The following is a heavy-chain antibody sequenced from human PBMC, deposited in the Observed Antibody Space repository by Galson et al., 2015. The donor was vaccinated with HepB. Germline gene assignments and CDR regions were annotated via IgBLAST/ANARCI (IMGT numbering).Heavy chain of an antibody. CDR1: GGTLGSYG. D-gene: IGHD2-21*01. V-gene: IGHV1-69*13. CDR2: IIPIFATT. Sequence: SVKVSCKASGGTLGSYGFSWVRQAPGQGLEWMGGIIPIFATTDYAQKFQHKVTISADESTRTVYMEFSTLRSEDTAVHYCARSIVHQNVRGHFTYYGLDVWGQGTTVTVSS. CDR3: ARSIVHQNVRGHFTYYGLDV. J-gene: IGHJ6*02.